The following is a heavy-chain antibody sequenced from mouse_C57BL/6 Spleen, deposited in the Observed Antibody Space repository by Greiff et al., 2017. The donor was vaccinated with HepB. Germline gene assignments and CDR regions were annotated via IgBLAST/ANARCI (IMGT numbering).Heavy chain of an antibody. Sequence: QVHVKQSGAELARPGASVKMSCKASGYTFTSYTMHWVKQRPGQGLEWIGYINPSSGYTKYNQKFKDKATLTADKSSSTAYMQLSSLTSEDSAVYYCARKNYGYWGQGTLVTVSA. D-gene: IGHD1-1*01. CDR1: GYTFTSYT. CDR2: INPSSGYT. J-gene: IGHJ3*01. CDR3: ARKNYGY. V-gene: IGHV1-4*01.